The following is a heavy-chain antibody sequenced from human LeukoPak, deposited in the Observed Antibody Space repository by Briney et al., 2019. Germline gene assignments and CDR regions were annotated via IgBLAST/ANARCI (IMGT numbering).Heavy chain of an antibody. Sequence: ASVKVSCKASGGTFSSYAISWVRQAPGQGLEWMGGIIPIFGTANYAQKFQGRVTITADESTSTAYMELSSLRSEGTAVYYCAREYYYDSSGCSWFDPWGQGTLVTVSS. CDR1: GGTFSSYA. CDR2: IIPIFGTA. CDR3: AREYYYDSSGCSWFDP. V-gene: IGHV1-69*13. D-gene: IGHD3-22*01. J-gene: IGHJ5*02.